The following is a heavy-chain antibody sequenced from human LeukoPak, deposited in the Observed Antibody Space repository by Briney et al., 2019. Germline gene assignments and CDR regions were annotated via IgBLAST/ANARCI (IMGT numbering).Heavy chain of an antibody. D-gene: IGHD4/OR15-4a*01. CDR1: GGSISSGIYY. CDR2: IHYSGST. CDR3: ARQWSYGTPYYFDS. J-gene: IGHJ4*02. V-gene: IGHV4-39*07. Sequence: SETLSLTCTVSGGSISSGIYYWGWIRQPPGKGLEWIGSIHYSGSTYYNPSLKSRVIISVDTSKNQFSLKLSSVTAADTAVYYCARQWSYGTPYYFDSWGQGTLVTVSS.